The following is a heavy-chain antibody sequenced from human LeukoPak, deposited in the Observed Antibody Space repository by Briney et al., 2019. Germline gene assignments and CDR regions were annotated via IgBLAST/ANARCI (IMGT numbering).Heavy chain of an antibody. CDR2: ISYDGSNK. J-gene: IGHJ4*02. V-gene: IGHV3-30*04. D-gene: IGHD3-16*02. CDR1: GFTFSSYA. CDR3: AKGTLREDYVWGSYRSPPALGY. Sequence: GRSLRLSCAASGFTFSSYAMHWVRQAPGKGLEWVAVISYDGSNKYYADSVKGRFTISRDNSKNTLYLQMNSLRAEDTAVYYCAKGTLREDYVWGSYRSPPALGYWGQGTLVTVSS.